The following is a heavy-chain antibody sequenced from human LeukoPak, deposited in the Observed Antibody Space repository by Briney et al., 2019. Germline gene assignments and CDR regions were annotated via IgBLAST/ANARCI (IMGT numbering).Heavy chain of an antibody. CDR3: AREMRFGELYYYYYGMDV. J-gene: IGHJ6*04. CDR1: GGTFSSYA. D-gene: IGHD3-10*01. V-gene: IGHV1-69*13. CDR2: IIPIFGTA. Sequence: SVKVSCKASGGTFSSYANSWVRQAPGQGLEWMGGIIPIFGTANYAQKFQGRVTITADESTSTAYMELSSLRSEDTAVYYCAREMRFGELYYYYYGMDVWGKGTTVTVSS.